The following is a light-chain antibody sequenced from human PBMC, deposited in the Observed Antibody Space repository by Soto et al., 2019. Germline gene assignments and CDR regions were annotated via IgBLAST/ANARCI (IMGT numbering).Light chain of an antibody. J-gene: IGKJ2*01. Sequence: EIVLTQSPGTLSLSPGERATLSCRASQSVSISYLAWYQQKPGQAPRLLIYGASSRATDIPDRFSGSGSGTVFTLTISRLEPEDFAVYYCQQYGSSSLYTFGQGTKLEIK. CDR2: GAS. CDR1: QSVSISY. CDR3: QQYGSSSLYT. V-gene: IGKV3-20*01.